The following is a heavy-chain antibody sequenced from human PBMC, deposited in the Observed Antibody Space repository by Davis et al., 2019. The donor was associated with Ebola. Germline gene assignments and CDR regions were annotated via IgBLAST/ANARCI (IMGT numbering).Heavy chain of an antibody. CDR1: GYTFTSYA. Sequence: AASVKVSCKASGYTFTSYAMNWVRQAPGQGLEWMGRINPNSDGTSYAQKFQGRVTMTRDTSISTAYMELSRLRFDDTAVYYCARVRKLGGSAGTWSFDYWGQGTLVTVSS. CDR2: INPNSDGT. V-gene: IGHV1-2*06. CDR3: ARVRKLGGSAGTWSFDY. J-gene: IGHJ4*02. D-gene: IGHD6-13*01.